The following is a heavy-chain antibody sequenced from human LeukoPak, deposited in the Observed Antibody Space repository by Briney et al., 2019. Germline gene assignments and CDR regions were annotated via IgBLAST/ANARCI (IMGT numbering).Heavy chain of an antibody. V-gene: IGHV3-23*01. CDR3: GKEGGA. CDR2: IGGRGGNT. Sequence: GGSLRLSCAASGFTFSSFTMTWVRQARGKGLEWVSAIGGRGGNTYYADSLEGRFTIARDNSKDMVYLQMNSLKVEDTAIYYCGKEGGAWGQGTKVTVSS. D-gene: IGHD3-16*01. CDR1: GFTFSSFT. J-gene: IGHJ5*02.